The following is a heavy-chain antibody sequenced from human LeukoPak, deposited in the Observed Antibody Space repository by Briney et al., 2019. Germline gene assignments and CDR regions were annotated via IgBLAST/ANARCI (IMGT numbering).Heavy chain of an antibody. J-gene: IGHJ4*02. V-gene: IGHV1-2*02. Sequence: ASVKVSCKASGYTFTGYYLHWVRHALGQGLEWVGWINPNSGGTNYAQKFQGRVTMTRDTSINTIYMELSRLRSDDTAVYYCSREDYWGQGTLVTVSS. CDR1: GYTFTGYY. CDR3: SREDY. CDR2: INPNSGGT.